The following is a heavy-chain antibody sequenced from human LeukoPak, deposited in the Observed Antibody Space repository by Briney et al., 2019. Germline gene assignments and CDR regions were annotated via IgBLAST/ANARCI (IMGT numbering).Heavy chain of an antibody. V-gene: IGHV3-23*01. CDR2: LGGSDDRT. J-gene: IGHJ3*01. CDR3: AKDILRWAFDV. CDR1: GFTLNKNA. Sequence: GGSLRLSCVASGFTLNKNAMAWVRQAPGKGLEWVSALGGSDDRTDYADSVQGRFTISRDNSKNTLYLQMNSLRAEDTAVYYCAKDILRWAFDVWGQGTMVTVS. D-gene: IGHD4-23*01.